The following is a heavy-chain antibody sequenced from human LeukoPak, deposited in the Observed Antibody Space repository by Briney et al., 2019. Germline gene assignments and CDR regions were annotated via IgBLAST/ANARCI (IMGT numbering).Heavy chain of an antibody. CDR3: ARTISGWYYFDF. J-gene: IGHJ4*02. Sequence: PSGTLSLTCSVSGDSNSDYYWSWIRQPPGKGLEWIGYINHSGRIDYNPSLKSRVTISVDTSKNQFSLKLSSVTAADTAVFYCARTISGWYYFDFWGQGILV. CDR2: INHSGRI. D-gene: IGHD6-13*01. V-gene: IGHV4-59*08. CDR1: GDSNSDYY.